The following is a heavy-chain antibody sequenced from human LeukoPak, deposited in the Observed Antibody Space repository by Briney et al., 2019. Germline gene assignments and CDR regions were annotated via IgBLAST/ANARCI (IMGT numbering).Heavy chain of an antibody. V-gene: IGHV3-21*01. CDR2: ISSSSSYI. J-gene: IGHJ4*02. D-gene: IGHD3-16*02. CDR1: GFTFSSYA. CDR3: ARVGDYVWGSYRSRIDY. Sequence: GGSLRLSCAASGFTFSSYAMSWVRQAPGKGLEWVSSISSSSSYIYYADSVKGRFTISRDNAKNSLYLQMNSLRAEDTAVYYCARVGDYVWGSYRSRIDYWGQGTLVTVSS.